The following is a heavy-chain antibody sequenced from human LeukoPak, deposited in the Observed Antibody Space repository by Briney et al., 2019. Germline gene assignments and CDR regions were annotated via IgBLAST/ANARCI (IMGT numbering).Heavy chain of an antibody. D-gene: IGHD2-2*01. CDR2: INTDGSST. Sequence: PGGSLRLSCAASGFTFSRYWMHWVRQAPGKGLVWVSRINTDGSSTSYADSVKGRFTIPRDNAKNTLYLQMNSLRAEDTAVYYCARYCSSTSCYYLDAFDIWGQGTMVTVSS. J-gene: IGHJ3*02. CDR1: GFTFSRYW. CDR3: ARYCSSTSCYYLDAFDI. V-gene: IGHV3-74*01.